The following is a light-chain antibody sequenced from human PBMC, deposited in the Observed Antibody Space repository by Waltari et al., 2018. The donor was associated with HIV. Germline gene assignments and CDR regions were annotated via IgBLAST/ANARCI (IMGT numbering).Light chain of an antibody. Sequence: QSVLTQPPSASGTPGQRVNISCSGSSSNIGSNYVYWYQQLPGTAPKLLLYRNNQRPSGVPDRFSGSKSGISASLAISGLRSEDEADYYCAAWGNSLSLLFGGGTKLTVL. J-gene: IGLJ2*01. CDR2: RNN. CDR1: SSNIGSNY. CDR3: AAWGNSLSLL. V-gene: IGLV1-47*01.